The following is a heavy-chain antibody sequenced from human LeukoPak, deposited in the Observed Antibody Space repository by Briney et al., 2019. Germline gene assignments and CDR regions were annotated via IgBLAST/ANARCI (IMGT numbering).Heavy chain of an antibody. CDR2: IKSNTDGGTT. Sequence: GGSLRLSCAASGFTFNDAWMNWVRPAPGKGLEWVGRIKSNTDGGTTDYAAPVKGRFTISRDDSKNMLYLQMNSLKTEDTAVYYCTTRGITVSGLGSWGQGTLVTVSS. J-gene: IGHJ5*02. CDR3: TTRGITVSGLGS. CDR1: GFTFNDAW. V-gene: IGHV3-15*01. D-gene: IGHD6-19*01.